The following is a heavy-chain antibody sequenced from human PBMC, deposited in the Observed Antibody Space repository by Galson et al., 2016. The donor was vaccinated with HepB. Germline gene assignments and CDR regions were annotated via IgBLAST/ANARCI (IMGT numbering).Heavy chain of an antibody. Sequence: SVKVSCKASGSTFSSYSINWVRQAPGQGLDWMGSIIPIFGTTNYAQKFQGRVTITANESTSTAYMELTSLRSEDTAIYYCVRGFCAKATCYKVDYWGQGTLGGVSS. J-gene: IGHJ4*02. CDR1: GSTFSSYS. CDR2: IIPIFGTT. D-gene: IGHD4/OR15-4a*01. V-gene: IGHV1-69*13. CDR3: VRGFCAKATCYKVDY.